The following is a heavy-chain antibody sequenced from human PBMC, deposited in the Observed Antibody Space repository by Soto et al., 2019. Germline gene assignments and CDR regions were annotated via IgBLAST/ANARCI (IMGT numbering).Heavy chain of an antibody. CDR2: ISHSGST. D-gene: IGHD6-6*01. CDR3: ASGSHVPHY. J-gene: IGHJ4*02. V-gene: IGHV4-30-2*01. Sequence: PSETLSLTCAVSGGSISSGGYSWSWIWQPPGKGLEWIGYISHSGSTYYNPSLKSRVTISVDRSKNQFSLKLSSVTAADTAVYFCASGSHVPHYWGQGTLVTVSS. CDR1: GGSISSGGYS.